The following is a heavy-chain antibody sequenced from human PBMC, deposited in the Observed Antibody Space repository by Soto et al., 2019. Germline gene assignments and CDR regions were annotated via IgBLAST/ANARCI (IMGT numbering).Heavy chain of an antibody. CDR3: ARVLAAAGHWFDP. Sequence: QVQLQESGPGLVKPSGTLSLTCAVSGGSISSSYWWSWVRQPPGKGLEWIGDIYHSGNTNYNPSLKSRVTISVYKSKNQFSLNLSSVTAADTAVYYCARVLAAAGHWFDPWGQGALVTVSS. D-gene: IGHD6-13*01. J-gene: IGHJ5*02. CDR2: IYHSGNT. V-gene: IGHV4-4*02. CDR1: GGSISSSYW.